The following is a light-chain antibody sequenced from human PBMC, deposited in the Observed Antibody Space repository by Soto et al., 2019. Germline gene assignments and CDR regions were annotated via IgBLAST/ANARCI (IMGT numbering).Light chain of an antibody. CDR2: GAS. Sequence: EIVLTQSPGTLSFSPGERSTLSFMASQSVSSSYLAWYQQKPGQAPRLLIYGASSRATGIPDRFSGSGSGTDFTLTISRLEPEDFAVYYCQQYDSSPKTFGQGTKVDIK. CDR1: QSVSSSY. CDR3: QQYDSSPKT. V-gene: IGKV3-20*01. J-gene: IGKJ1*01.